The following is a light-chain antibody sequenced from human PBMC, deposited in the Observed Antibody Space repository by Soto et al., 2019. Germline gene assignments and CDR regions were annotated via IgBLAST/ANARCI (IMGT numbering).Light chain of an antibody. J-gene: IGKJ1*01. CDR2: DAS. V-gene: IGKV1-5*01. Sequence: DIQITQSPSTLSASVGDRVTITCRASQSISSWLAWYQQKPGKAPKLLIYDASSLESGVPSRFSGSGSGTEFTLTISSLQPDDFATYYCQQYENFSGTFGPGTKV. CDR3: QQYENFSGT. CDR1: QSISSW.